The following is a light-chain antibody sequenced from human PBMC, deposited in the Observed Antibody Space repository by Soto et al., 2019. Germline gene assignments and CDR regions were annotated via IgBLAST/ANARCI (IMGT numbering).Light chain of an antibody. CDR3: QQAKTFPWT. CDR2: GAS. J-gene: IGKJ1*01. CDR1: QGISTS. V-gene: IGKV1-12*01. Sequence: DVQMTQSPPFVSASVGDRVAITCRASQGISTSLVWYQHKPGKAPELLILGASNLQTGVPSRFSGSGSGTDFTLSITSLQPDDSATYYCQQAKTFPWTFGQGTKVEIK.